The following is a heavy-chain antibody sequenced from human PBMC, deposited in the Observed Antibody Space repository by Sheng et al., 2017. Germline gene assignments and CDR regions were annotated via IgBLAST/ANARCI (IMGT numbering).Heavy chain of an antibody. CDR2: IWYDGSNK. V-gene: IGHV3-33*01. J-gene: IGHJ4*02. CDR3: ARAGYDSSGYYAFDY. CDR1: GFTFSSYG. D-gene: IGHD3-22*01. Sequence: QVQLVESGGGVVQPGRSLRLSCAASGFTFSSYGMHWVRQAPGKGLEWVAVIWYDGSNKYYADSVKGRFTISRDNSKNTLYLQMNSLRAEDTAVYYCARAGYDSSGYYAFDYWGQGTLVTVSS.